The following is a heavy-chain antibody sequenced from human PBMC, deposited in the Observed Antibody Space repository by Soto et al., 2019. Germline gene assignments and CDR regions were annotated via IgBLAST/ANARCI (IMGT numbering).Heavy chain of an antibody. CDR3: ARVDDIRVTGGWYESGNFNY. CDR2: INQEGTEK. D-gene: IGHD6-19*01. V-gene: IGHV3-7*03. Sequence: EVQLLESGGTLVAPGESLRLSCAASGFTFSRYWLTWVRQAPGKGLEWVANINQEGTEKNYEDSLKGRFTICRDNAKSVLSMQKNTPRDDDTAMDYWARVDDIRVTGGWYESGNFNYWGQGTQVDVSS. CDR1: GFTFSRYW. J-gene: IGHJ4*02.